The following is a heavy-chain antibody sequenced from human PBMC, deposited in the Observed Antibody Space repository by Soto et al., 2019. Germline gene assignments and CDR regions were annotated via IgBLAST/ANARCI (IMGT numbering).Heavy chain of an antibody. D-gene: IGHD3-3*01. Sequence: PSETLSLTCTVSCGSISSGGYYWSWIRQHPGKGLEWIGYIYYSGSTYYNPSLKSRVTISVDTSKNQFSLKLSSVTAADTAVYYCARDSEIFGVRYGMDVWGQGTTVTVSS. CDR3: ARDSEIFGVRYGMDV. CDR2: IYYSGST. J-gene: IGHJ6*02. V-gene: IGHV4-31*03. CDR1: CGSISSGGYY.